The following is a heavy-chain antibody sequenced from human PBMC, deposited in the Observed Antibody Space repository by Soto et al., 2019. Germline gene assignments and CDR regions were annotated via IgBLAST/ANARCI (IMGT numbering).Heavy chain of an antibody. CDR2: TYYRSKWYN. CDR1: GDSVSSNSAA. J-gene: IGHJ4*02. D-gene: IGHD3-3*01. Sequence: SQTLSLTCAISGDSVSSNSAAWNWIRQSPSRGLEWLGRTYYRSKWYNDYAVSVKSRITINPDTSKNQFSLQLNSVTPEDTALYYFARVGTNDFWSGYHPYFDYWGQGTLVTVPS. V-gene: IGHV6-1*01. CDR3: ARVGTNDFWSGYHPYFDY.